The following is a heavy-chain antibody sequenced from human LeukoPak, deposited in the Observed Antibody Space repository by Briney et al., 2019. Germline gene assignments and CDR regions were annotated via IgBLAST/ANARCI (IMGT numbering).Heavy chain of an antibody. CDR2: IYSGGST. V-gene: IGHV3-66*01. D-gene: IGHD2-2*01. Sequence: GGSLRLSCAASGFTVSSNYMSWVRQAPGKGLEWVSVIYSGGSTYYADSVKGRFTISRDNSKNTLYLQMNSLRAEDTAVYYCARDPVVGRIPTPLGAFDIWGQGTMVTVSS. CDR3: ARDPVVGRIPTPLGAFDI. J-gene: IGHJ3*02. CDR1: GFTVSSNY.